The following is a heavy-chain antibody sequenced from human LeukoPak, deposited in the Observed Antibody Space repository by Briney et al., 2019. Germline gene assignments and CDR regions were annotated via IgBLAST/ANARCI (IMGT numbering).Heavy chain of an antibody. CDR1: GFTFSSSA. CDR2: ISNNGGYT. D-gene: IGHD5-24*01. CDR3: ARGFVEMATIYFDY. V-gene: IGHV3-23*01. Sequence: GGSLRLSCAASGFTFSSSAMSWVRQAPGKGLEWVSAISNNGGYTYYADSAQGRFTISRDNSKSTLCLQMNSLRAEDTAVYYCARGFVEMATIYFDYWGQGTLVTVSS. J-gene: IGHJ4*02.